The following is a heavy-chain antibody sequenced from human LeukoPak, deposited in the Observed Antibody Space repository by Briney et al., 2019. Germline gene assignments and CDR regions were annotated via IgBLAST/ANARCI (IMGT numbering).Heavy chain of an antibody. CDR1: GGSISSYY. J-gene: IGHJ3*02. CDR3: ARDLYPDIYDYGDYLGLEAFDI. CDR2: IYTSGST. D-gene: IGHD4-17*01. Sequence: KSSETLSLTCTVSGGSISSYYWSWIRQPAGKGLEWIGRIYTSGSTNYNPSLKSRVTMSVDTSKNQFSLKLSSVTAADTAVYYCARDLYPDIYDYGDYLGLEAFDIWGQGTMVTVSS. V-gene: IGHV4-4*07.